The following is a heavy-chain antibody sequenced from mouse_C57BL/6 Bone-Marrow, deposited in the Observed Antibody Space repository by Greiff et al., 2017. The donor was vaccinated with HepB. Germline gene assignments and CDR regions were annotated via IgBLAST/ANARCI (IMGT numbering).Heavy chain of an antibody. CDR1: GFNIKDTY. V-gene: IGHV14-3*02. D-gene: IGHD4-1*01. Sequence: DVKLQESGAELVKPGASVKLSCTASGFNIKDTYMNWVKQRPEQGLEWIGRIDPANGNTKYDPKFQGKATITADTSSNTAYLQLSSLTSEDTAVYYCARGLGKDYWGQGTTLTVSS. J-gene: IGHJ2*01. CDR2: IDPANGNT. CDR3: ARGLGKDY.